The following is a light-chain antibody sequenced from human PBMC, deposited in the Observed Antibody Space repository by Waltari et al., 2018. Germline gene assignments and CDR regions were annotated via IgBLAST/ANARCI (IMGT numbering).Light chain of an antibody. Sequence: QSALTQPASVSGSPGPSITISCTGTSSDVGSYNLVSWYQQHPGKAPKLMIYEVSKRPSGVSNRFSGSKSGNTASLTISGLQAEDEADYYCCSYAGSSTRFGSGTKVTVL. CDR2: EVS. CDR1: SSDVGSYNL. J-gene: IGLJ6*01. V-gene: IGLV2-23*02. CDR3: CSYAGSSTR.